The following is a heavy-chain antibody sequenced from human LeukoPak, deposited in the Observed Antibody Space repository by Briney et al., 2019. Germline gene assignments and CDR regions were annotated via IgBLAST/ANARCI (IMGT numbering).Heavy chain of an antibody. Sequence: GGSLRLPCAASGFTFSSYAMSWVRQAPGKGLEWVSAISGSGGSTYYADSVKGRFTISRDNSKNMLYLQMNSLRAEDTAVYYCAKDRGVHYYGSERGLYNWFDPWGQGTLVTVSS. V-gene: IGHV3-23*01. J-gene: IGHJ5*02. CDR3: AKDRGVHYYGSERGLYNWFDP. D-gene: IGHD3-10*01. CDR1: GFTFSSYA. CDR2: ISGSGGST.